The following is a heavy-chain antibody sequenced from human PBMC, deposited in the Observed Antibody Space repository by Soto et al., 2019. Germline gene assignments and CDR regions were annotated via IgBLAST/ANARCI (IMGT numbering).Heavy chain of an antibody. Sequence: QVHLVQSGAEVKKPGTSVKVSCEASADTFNSHTLSWVRQAPGQGLEWMGRISPSLDMANYAQNFQGRVTINADKSTNKVYMELSSLRSEDTAIYYCARDVSLYGDFDQWGQGALVTVSS. CDR3: ARDVSLYGDFDQ. J-gene: IGHJ4*02. V-gene: IGHV1-69*08. D-gene: IGHD4-17*01. CDR2: ISPSLDMA. CDR1: ADTFNSHT.